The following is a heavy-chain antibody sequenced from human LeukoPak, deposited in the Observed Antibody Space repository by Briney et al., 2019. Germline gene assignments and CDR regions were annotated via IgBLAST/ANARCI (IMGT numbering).Heavy chain of an antibody. Sequence: SGTLSLTCTVSGNSINSLDLWSWVRQPPGKGLEWIGEMYLSGTTHSNPSVKSRVTISIDKSKNQFFLNLSSVTAADTAVYYCAGLVGRYSSGLYYYYFDYWGQGTLVTVSS. CDR3: AGLVGRYSSGLYYYYFDY. D-gene: IGHD3-22*01. CDR1: GNSINSLDL. CDR2: MYLSGTT. J-gene: IGHJ4*02. V-gene: IGHV4-4*02.